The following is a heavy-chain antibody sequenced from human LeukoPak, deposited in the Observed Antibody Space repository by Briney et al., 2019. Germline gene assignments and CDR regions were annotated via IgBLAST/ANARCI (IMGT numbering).Heavy chain of an antibody. CDR1: GYTFPSYF. J-gene: IGHJ4*02. CDR2: INPTGGST. Sequence: ASVKVSCKASGYTFPSYFMHWVRQAPGQGLEWMGIINPTGGSTTYAQKFQGRVTMTTDTSTSTAYMELRSLRSDDTAVYYCASVDCSGGSCQGNYWGQGTLVTVSS. V-gene: IGHV1-46*01. D-gene: IGHD2-15*01. CDR3: ASVDCSGGSCQGNY.